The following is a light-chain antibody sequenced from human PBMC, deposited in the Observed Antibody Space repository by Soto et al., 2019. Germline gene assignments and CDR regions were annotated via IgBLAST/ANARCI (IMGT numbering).Light chain of an antibody. CDR2: DAS. CDR1: QSVSSY. J-gene: IGKJ2*01. V-gene: IGKV3-11*01. CDR3: QQRSNWPRYT. Sequence: EIVLTQSPATLSLSPGERATLSCRASQSVSSYLAWYQQKPGQAPRLLIYDASNRATGIPVRFSGSGSGTDFTLTISSLEPEDFAFYYCQQRSNWPRYTFGQGTKLEIK.